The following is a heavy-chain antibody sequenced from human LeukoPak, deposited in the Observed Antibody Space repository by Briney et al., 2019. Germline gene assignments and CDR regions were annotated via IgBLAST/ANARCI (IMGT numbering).Heavy chain of an antibody. CDR3: AKLSVDNMVRGVVTEDNWFDP. J-gene: IGHJ5*02. D-gene: IGHD3-10*01. V-gene: IGHV1-69*06. CDR2: IIPIFGTA. Sequence: ASVKVSCKASGYTFTSYAISWVRQAPGQGLEWMGGIIPIFGTANYAQKFQGRVTITADKSTSTAYMELSSLRSEDTAVYYCAKLSVDNMVRGVVTEDNWFDPWGQGTLVTVSS. CDR1: GYTFTSYA.